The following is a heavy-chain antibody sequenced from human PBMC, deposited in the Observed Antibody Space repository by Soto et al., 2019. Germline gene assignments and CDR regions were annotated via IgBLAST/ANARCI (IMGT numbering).Heavy chain of an antibody. CDR2: IIPILGIA. Sequence: QVQLVQSGAEVKKPGSSVKVSCKASGGTFSSYTISWVRQAPGQGLEWMGRIIPILGIANYAQKFQGRVTITADKSTSTAYMELSSLRSEDTAVYYCASGWSYLRTIDYWGQGTLVTVSS. CDR3: ASGWSYLRTIDY. J-gene: IGHJ4*02. CDR1: GGTFSSYT. D-gene: IGHD1-26*01. V-gene: IGHV1-69*02.